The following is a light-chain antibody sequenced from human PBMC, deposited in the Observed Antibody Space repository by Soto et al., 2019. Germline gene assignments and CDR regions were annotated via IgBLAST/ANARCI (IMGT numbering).Light chain of an antibody. CDR2: EVS. Sequence: QSVLTQPASVSVSPGQSITISCTGTSSDVGSYNLVSWYQQHPGKAPKLMIYEVSKRPSGVSNRFSGSKSGNTASLTISGLQAEDEADYYCCSYAGTPRVFGTGTKVTVL. CDR1: SSDVGSYNL. CDR3: CSYAGTPRV. J-gene: IGLJ1*01. V-gene: IGLV2-23*02.